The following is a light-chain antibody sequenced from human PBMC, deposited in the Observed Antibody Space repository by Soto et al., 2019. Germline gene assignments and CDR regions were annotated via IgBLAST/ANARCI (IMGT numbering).Light chain of an antibody. CDR2: GAS. Sequence: EIVLTQSPGTLSLSRGERATLSCRASQSVSSSYLAWYQQKPGQAPRLLIYGASSRATGIPDRFSGSGSGTEFTLTINSLQSEDFAIYYCQPYNNWPLTFGGGTKVDI. CDR3: QPYNNWPLT. CDR1: QSVSSSY. J-gene: IGKJ4*01. V-gene: IGKV3-20*01.